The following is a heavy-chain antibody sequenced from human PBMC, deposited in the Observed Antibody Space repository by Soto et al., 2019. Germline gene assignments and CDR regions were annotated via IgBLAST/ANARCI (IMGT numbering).Heavy chain of an antibody. J-gene: IGHJ5*02. D-gene: IGHD1-26*01. CDR1: GDTFSTYA. CDR2: IIPLFGTA. Sequence: QVQLVQSGPEIKKPGSSVKVSCKASGDTFSTYAITWVRQAPGQGLEWMGGIIPLFGTAHYAQKFQGRLTITADESTSTAYMGLSKLRSEDTAVYYCARGYGPLGAPWGQGTLVTVSS. V-gene: IGHV1-69*12. CDR3: ARGYGPLGAP.